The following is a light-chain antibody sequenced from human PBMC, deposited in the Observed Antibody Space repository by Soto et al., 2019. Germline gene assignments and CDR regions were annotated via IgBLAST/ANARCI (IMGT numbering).Light chain of an antibody. CDR2: GAS. V-gene: IGKV3-15*01. CDR3: QQYNNWPQT. Sequence: EKQIAPAPTTLSLSPRERTTLSCRASQSVSRNLAWYKQRPGQAPRVLIYGASTRATGIPARFSGSGSGTEFTLTISSLKSEDFEVYYCQQYNNWPQTFGQGTKVDIK. J-gene: IGKJ1*01. CDR1: QSVSRN.